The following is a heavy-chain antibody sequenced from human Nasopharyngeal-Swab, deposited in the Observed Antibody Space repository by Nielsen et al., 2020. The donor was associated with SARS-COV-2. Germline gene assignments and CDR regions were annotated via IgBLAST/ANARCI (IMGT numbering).Heavy chain of an antibody. V-gene: IGHV4-39*07. CDR3: VGSSWYGDYYYYYGMDV. CDR1: GGSISSSSYY. D-gene: IGHD6-13*01. J-gene: IGHJ6*02. CDR2: IYHSGST. Sequence: SETLSLTCTVSGGSISSSSYYWGWIRQPPGKGREWVGSIYHSGSTYYNPSLTSRVTISVDTSKNQFSLKLSSVTAADTAVYYCVGSSWYGDYYYYYGMDVWGQGTTVTVSS.